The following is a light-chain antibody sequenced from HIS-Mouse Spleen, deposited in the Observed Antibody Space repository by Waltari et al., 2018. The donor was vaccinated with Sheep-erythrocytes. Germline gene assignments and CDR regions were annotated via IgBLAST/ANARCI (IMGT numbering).Light chain of an antibody. J-gene: IGLJ3*02. CDR3: SSYAGSNNWV. CDR1: SSDVGGYNY. V-gene: IGLV2-8*01. CDR2: EVS. Sequence: QSALTQPPSASGSPGQSVTISRTGTSSDVGGYNYVSWYQQHPGKVPKLMIYEVSKRPSGVPDRFSGSKSGNTASLTVSGLQAEDEADYYCSSYAGSNNWVFGGGTKLTVL.